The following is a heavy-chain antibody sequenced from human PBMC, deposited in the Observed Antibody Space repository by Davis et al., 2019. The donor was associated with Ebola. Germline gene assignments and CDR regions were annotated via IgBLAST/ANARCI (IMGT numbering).Heavy chain of an antibody. CDR3: ARENKLGRIDYYYMDV. J-gene: IGHJ6*03. V-gene: IGHV4-34*01. D-gene: IGHD7-27*01. Sequence: PSETLSLTCAVYGGSFSGYYWSWIRQPPGKGLEWIGEINHSGSTNYNPSLKSRVTISVDTSKNQFSLKLSSVTAADTAVYYCARENKLGRIDYYYMDVWGKGTTVTVSS. CDR2: INHSGST. CDR1: GGSFSGYY.